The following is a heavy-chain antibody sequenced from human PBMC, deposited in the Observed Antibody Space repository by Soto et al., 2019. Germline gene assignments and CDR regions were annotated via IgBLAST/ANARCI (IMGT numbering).Heavy chain of an antibody. CDR1: GFSLSTSGVG. CDR2: IYWDDDK. CDR3: AHVTGDPVTRKYNWFDP. V-gene: IGHV2-5*02. D-gene: IGHD7-27*01. Sequence: QITLKESGPTLVKPTQTLTLTCTFSGFSLSTSGVGVGWIRQPPGKALEWLALIYWDDDKRYSPSLKSRLTITRXXSXPXVVLTMTNMDPVDTATYYCAHVTGDPVTRKYNWFDPWGQGTLVTVSS. J-gene: IGHJ5*02.